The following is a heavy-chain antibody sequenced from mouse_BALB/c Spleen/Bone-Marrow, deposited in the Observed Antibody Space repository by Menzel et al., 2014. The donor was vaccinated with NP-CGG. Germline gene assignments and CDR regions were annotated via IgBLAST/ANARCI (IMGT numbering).Heavy chain of an antibody. CDR3: ARQGYYGYSDY. CDR1: GFDFSRYW. D-gene: IGHD1-2*01. Sequence: EVMLVESGGGLVQPGGSLKLSCAASGFDFSRYWMSWVRQAPGKGLEWIGEINPDSSTINYTPSLKDKFIISRDNAKNTLYLQMRKVRSEDTALYYRARQGYYGYSDYWGQGTTLTVSS. CDR2: INPDSSTI. V-gene: IGHV4-1*02. J-gene: IGHJ2*01.